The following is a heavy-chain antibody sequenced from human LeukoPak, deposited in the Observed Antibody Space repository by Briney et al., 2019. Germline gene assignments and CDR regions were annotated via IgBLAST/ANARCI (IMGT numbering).Heavy chain of an antibody. D-gene: IGHD4-11*01. CDR2: INYRGST. CDR3: ARDNSYMDV. J-gene: IGHJ6*03. V-gene: IGHV4-39*06. CDR1: GRSISSSSYY. Sequence: PSETLSLTCTVSGRSISSSSYYWGWIRQPPGKGLEWIGSINYRGSTYYNPSLKIRFAISVDKSKNQFTLNVNSVTAADTAVYYCARDNSYMDVWGKGTTVTVSS.